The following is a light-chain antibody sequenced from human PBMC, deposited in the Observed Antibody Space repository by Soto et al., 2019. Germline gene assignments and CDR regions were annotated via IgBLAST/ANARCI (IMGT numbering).Light chain of an antibody. CDR1: QGISSY. V-gene: IGKV1-8*01. CDR3: QQYYSYPQTLT. CDR2: AAS. J-gene: IGKJ4*01. Sequence: AIRMTQSPSSLSASTGDRVTITCRASQGISSYLAWYQQKPGKAPKLLIYAASTLQSGVPSRFSGSGSGTDFTLTISCLQSEDFATYYCQQYYSYPQTLTFGGGTKVDIK.